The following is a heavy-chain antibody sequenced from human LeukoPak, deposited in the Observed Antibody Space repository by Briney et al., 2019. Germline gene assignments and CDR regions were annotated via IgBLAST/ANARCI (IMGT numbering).Heavy chain of an antibody. D-gene: IGHD4-17*01. J-gene: IGHJ5*01. CDR3: AKDLYGAYVGDS. CDR2: ISASDGST. V-gene: IGHV3-23*01. Sequence: QPGGSLRLSCAASGFTFSSYAMSWVRQAPGKGLEWVSTISASDGSTFYADSVKGRFTISRDNSKNTLYLQMNSLRAEDTAVYFFAKDLYGAYVGDSWGPGNLVTASS. CDR1: GFTFSSYA.